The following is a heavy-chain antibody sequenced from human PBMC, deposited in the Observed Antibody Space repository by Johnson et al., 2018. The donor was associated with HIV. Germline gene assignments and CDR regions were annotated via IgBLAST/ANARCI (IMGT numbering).Heavy chain of an antibody. J-gene: IGHJ3*02. V-gene: IGHV3-33*06. CDR1: GFTFSSYG. CDR3: AKFRDAFDI. Sequence: QVQLVESGGGVVQPGRSLRLSCAASGFTFSSYGMHWVRQTPGKGLEWVAVIWYDGSNKYYADSVKGRFTISRDNSKNTLYLQMNSLRAEDTAVYYSAKFRDAFDIWGQGTMVTVSS. CDR2: IWYDGSNK.